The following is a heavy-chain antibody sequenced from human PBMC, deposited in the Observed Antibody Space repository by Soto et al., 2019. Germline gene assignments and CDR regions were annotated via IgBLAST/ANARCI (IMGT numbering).Heavy chain of an antibody. CDR3: ARASQLWFGELSSYYGMDV. J-gene: IGHJ6*02. V-gene: IGHV4-34*01. D-gene: IGHD3-10*01. Sequence: SETLSLTCAVYGGSFSGYYWSWIRQPPGKGLEWIGEINHSGSTNYNPSLKSRVTISVDTSKNQFSLKLSSVTAADTAVYYCARASQLWFGELSSYYGMDVWGQGTTVTVSS. CDR2: INHSGST. CDR1: GGSFSGYY.